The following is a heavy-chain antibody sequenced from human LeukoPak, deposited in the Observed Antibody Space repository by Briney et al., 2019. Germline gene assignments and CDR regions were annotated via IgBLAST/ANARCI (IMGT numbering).Heavy chain of an antibody. CDR3: ARDRGLLYGSSGCLDS. D-gene: IGHD6-19*01. CDR1: GYTFTSYY. Sequence: ASLKVSCKASGYTFTSYYMHWGGQAPGEGLEWMGLNHPSSGTTSYAQKFQGRVTMPRDTSTSTVYMELSSLASEDTAVYYCARDRGLLYGSSGCLDSWGQGTLVTVSS. V-gene: IGHV1-46*01. CDR2: NHPSSGTT. J-gene: IGHJ4*02.